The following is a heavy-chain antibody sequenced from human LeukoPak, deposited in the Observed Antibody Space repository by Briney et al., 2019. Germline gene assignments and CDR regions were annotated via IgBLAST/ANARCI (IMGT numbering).Heavy chain of an antibody. J-gene: IGHJ4*02. CDR1: GFTFSNYA. D-gene: IGHD3-22*01. CDR3: AKSYYDSSGYYAALDY. V-gene: IGHV3-23*01. Sequence: GGTLRLSCAVSGFTFSNYAMHWVRQASGKGLEWVSTINGSATYTNYADSVKGRFTISRHDSKNTLFLEMSSLRAEDTAVYYCAKSYYDSSGYYAALDYWGQGTLVTVSS. CDR2: INGSATYT.